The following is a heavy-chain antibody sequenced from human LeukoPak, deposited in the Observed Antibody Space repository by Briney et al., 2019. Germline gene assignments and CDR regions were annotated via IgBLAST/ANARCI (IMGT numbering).Heavy chain of an antibody. D-gene: IGHD1-26*01. CDR3: ARRQGSGSHFDY. CDR1: GGSISSSSYY. V-gene: IGHV4-39*01. CDR2: IYYSGST. J-gene: IGHJ4*02. Sequence: AETLSLTCTVSGGSISSSSYYWGWIRQPPGKGLEWIGSIYYSGSTYYNPSLKSRVTISVNTSKKQFSLKLSSVPAADTAVYYCARRQGSGSHFDYWGQGTLVTVSS.